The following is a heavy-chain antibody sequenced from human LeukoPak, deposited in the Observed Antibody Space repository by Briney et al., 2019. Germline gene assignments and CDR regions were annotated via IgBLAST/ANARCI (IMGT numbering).Heavy chain of an antibody. D-gene: IGHD3-22*01. Sequence: ASVKVSCKASGYTFTSYGISWVRQAPGQGLEWMGWISAYNGNTNYAQKLQGRVTMTTDTSTSTAYMELSSLRSEDTAVYYCARMFGNRYYHSKTTAWFDPWGQGTLVTVSS. CDR1: GYTFTSYG. V-gene: IGHV1-18*01. CDR2: ISAYNGNT. CDR3: ARMFGNRYYHSKTTAWFDP. J-gene: IGHJ5*02.